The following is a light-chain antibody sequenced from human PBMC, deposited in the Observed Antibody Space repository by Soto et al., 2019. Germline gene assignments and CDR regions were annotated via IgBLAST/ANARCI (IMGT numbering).Light chain of an antibody. Sequence: EIVLTQSPGTLSLSPGERATLSCRASQSVSSTFFAWYEQKPGQPPRLLIYGASTRATGIPDRFSGSGSGTDVSLTISRLEAEEVAMYYCQQYGSSPWTFGQGTKVEIK. V-gene: IGKV3-20*01. J-gene: IGKJ1*01. CDR3: QQYGSSPWT. CDR1: QSVSSTF. CDR2: GAS.